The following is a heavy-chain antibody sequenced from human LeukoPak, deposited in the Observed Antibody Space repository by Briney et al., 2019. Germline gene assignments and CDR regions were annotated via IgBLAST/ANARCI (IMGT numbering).Heavy chain of an antibody. D-gene: IGHD2-2*02. J-gene: IGHJ4*02. CDR1: GYSFTSYW. CDR2: IYPGDSDT. V-gene: IGHV5-51*01. CDR3: ARLPGYCSSTSCYKQQLTGVCYFDY. Sequence: GESLQISCKGSGYSFTSYWIGWVRQMPGKGLEWMGIIYPGDSDTRYSPSFQGQVTISADKSISTAYLQWSSLKASDTAMYYCARLPGYCSSTSCYKQQLTGVCYFDYWGQGTLVTVSS.